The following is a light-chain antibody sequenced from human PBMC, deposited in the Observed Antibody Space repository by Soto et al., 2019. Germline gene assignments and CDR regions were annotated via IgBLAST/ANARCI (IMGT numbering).Light chain of an antibody. J-gene: IGKJ1*01. V-gene: IGKV3D-20*02. CDR3: LQRSDWRT. Sequence: ESLLTQSPGTLSLSLGERATLSCRASQTVSSSYLAWYQQKPGQAPRLLIYDASSRATDIPDRFSGRGSGTDFTLTISSLEPEDFAVYYCLQRSDWRTFGRGAKVDIK. CDR2: DAS. CDR1: QTVSSSY.